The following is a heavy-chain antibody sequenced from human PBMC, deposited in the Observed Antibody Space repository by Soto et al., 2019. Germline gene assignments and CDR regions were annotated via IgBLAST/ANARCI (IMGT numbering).Heavy chain of an antibody. V-gene: IGHV3-73*01. CDR2: IKTKVESYAT. CDR3: TRRHCSGGGCYSDFDF. Sequence: EVQLVESGGGLVQPGGSLKLSCAASGFTLSGFDVHWVRQAAGEGLEWVARIKTKVESYATEYAASVKGRFSISSDDSKNMAYLEMNSLKTEDTAVYYCTRRHCSGGGCYSDFDFWGQGSLVTVSS. J-gene: IGHJ4*02. D-gene: IGHD2-15*01. CDR1: GFTLSGFD.